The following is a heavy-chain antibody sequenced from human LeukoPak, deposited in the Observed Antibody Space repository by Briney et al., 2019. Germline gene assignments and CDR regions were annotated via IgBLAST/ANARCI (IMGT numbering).Heavy chain of an antibody. J-gene: IGHJ4*02. Sequence: GGSLRLSCAASGFTFSSYAMHWVRQAPGKGLEWVGRIKSKTDGGTTDYAAPVKGRFTISRDDSKNTLYLQMNSLKTEDTAVYYCTTARRGYSYGLSSYWGQGTLVTVSS. D-gene: IGHD5-18*01. CDR1: GFTFSSYA. CDR2: IKSKTDGGTT. V-gene: IGHV3-15*07. CDR3: TTARRGYSYGLSSY.